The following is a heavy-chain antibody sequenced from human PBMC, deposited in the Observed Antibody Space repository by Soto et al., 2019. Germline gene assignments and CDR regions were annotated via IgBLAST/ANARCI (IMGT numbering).Heavy chain of an antibody. V-gene: IGHV3-64*01. D-gene: IGHD6-13*01. Sequence: EAQLVESGGGLVQPGGSLRLSCAASGFTFSNYEMHWVRQAPGKGLEYVSGISNNGAHTDYAKSVKGRFTTSGDNSENTLYLQMGSLRAEDMALYYCARRGYGSRWPNVYMDVWGKGTTVTVSS. CDR2: ISNNGAHT. CDR1: GFTFSNYE. J-gene: IGHJ6*03. CDR3: ARRGYGSRWPNVYMDV.